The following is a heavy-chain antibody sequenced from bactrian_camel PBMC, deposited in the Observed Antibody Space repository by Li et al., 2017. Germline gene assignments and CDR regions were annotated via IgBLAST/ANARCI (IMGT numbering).Heavy chain of an antibody. D-gene: IGHD2*01. CDR2: ISGSGWTT. CDR1: GDALNRNS. V-gene: IGHV3S53*01. Sequence: HVQLVESGGDSVQAGGSLRLSCAASGDALNRNSVAWFRQAPGKEREGVAAISGSGWTTRYAESVKGRFTISRDNANNTLFQQMGSLKPEDTAIYYCEADLQWCRSGYYDPYARLGYRGQGTQVTV. J-gene: IGHJ6*01. CDR3: EADLQWCRSGYYDPYARLGY.